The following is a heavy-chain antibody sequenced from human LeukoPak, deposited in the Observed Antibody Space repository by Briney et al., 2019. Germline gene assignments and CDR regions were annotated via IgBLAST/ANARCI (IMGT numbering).Heavy chain of an antibody. CDR2: ISGSGGST. D-gene: IGHD6-6*01. CDR1: GFTFSSYA. CDR3: AKDLGSPQYYYYRMDV. Sequence: GGSLRLSCAASGFTFSSYAMSWVRQAPGKGLEWVSAISGSGGSTYYADSVKGRFTISRDNSKNTLYLQMNSLRAEDTAVYYCAKDLGSPQYYYYRMDVWGQGTTVTVPS. J-gene: IGHJ6*02. V-gene: IGHV3-23*01.